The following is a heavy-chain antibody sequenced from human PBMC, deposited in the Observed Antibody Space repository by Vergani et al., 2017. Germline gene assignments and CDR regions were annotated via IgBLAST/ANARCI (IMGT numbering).Heavy chain of an antibody. D-gene: IGHD3-9*01. CDR2: IYHSGST. CDR3: ARALKLRYSPFGDYYYYGMDV. V-gene: IGHV4-4*03. Sequence: QVQLQESGPGLVKPPGTLSLTCAVSGCSISSSNWWSWVRQPPGKGLQWIGEIYHSGSTNYNPSLKSRVTISVDKSKNQFSLKLSSVTAADTAVYYCARALKLRYSPFGDYYYYGMDVWGQGTTVTVSS. CDR1: GCSISSSNW. J-gene: IGHJ6*02.